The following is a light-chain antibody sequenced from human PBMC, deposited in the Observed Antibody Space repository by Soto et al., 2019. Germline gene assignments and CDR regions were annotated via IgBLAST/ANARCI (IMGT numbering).Light chain of an antibody. J-gene: IGLJ1*01. V-gene: IGLV1-44*01. CDR2: SNN. CDR3: AAWEDSLNGQV. Sequence: QSVLTQPPSASGTPGRRVTISCFGSSSNSGSKTVNWYQQLPETAPKLLIYSNNQRPSGVPDRSSGSKSGTSASLAISGLQSEDEADYYCAAWEDSLNGQVFGPVTEVTV. CDR1: SSNSGSKT.